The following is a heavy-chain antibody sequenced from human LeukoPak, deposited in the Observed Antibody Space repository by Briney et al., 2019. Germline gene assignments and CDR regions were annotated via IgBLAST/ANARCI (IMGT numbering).Heavy chain of an antibody. D-gene: IGHD6-13*01. CDR2: INQDGSEK. CDR3: ARGGFVGAADY. CDR1: EFTLSGYW. Sequence: PGGSLRLSCAASEFTLSGYWMNRVRQAPGKGPEWVANINQDGSEKHYVDSVKGRFTISRDNAKNSLFLQMNSLRVEDTAVFYCARGGFVGAADYWGQGTLVTVSS. J-gene: IGHJ4*02. V-gene: IGHV3-7*01.